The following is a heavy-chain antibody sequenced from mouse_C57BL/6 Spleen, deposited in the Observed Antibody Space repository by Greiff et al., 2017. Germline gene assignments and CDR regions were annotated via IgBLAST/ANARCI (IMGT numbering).Heavy chain of an antibody. V-gene: IGHV1-18*01. J-gene: IGHJ1*03. CDR3: ARRDYGRSKWYWYFDV. D-gene: IGHD1-1*01. CDR2: INPNNGGT. CDR1: GYTFTDYN. Sequence: VQLQQSGPELVKPGASVKIPCKASGYTFTDYNMDWVKQSHGKSLEWIGDINPNNGGTIYNQKFKGKATLTVDKSSSTAYMELSSLTSEETAVYYCARRDYGRSKWYWYFDVGGTGTTVTVSS.